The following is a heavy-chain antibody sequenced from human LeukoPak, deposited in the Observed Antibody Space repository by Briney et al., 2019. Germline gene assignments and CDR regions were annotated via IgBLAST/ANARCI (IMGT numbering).Heavy chain of an antibody. CDR1: GYTFTSYD. J-gene: IGHJ3*02. CDR3: ARGRIRTRAFDI. CDR2: MNPNSGNT. V-gene: IGHV1-8*01. D-gene: IGHD1-14*01. Sequence: ASVKVSCKASGYTFTSYDINWVRQATGQGLEWMGWMNPNSGNTGYAQKFQGRVTMTRNTSISTAYMELSSLRSEDTAVYYCARGRIRTRAFDIWGQGTMVTVSS.